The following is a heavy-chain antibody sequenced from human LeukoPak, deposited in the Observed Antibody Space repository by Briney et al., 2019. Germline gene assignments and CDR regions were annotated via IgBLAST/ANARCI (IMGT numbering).Heavy chain of an antibody. D-gene: IGHD2-21*02. V-gene: IGHV1-2*02. CDR2: INPNSGGT. CDR3: ARDGNAETDPAPIDY. Sequence: ASVKVSCKASGYTFTGYYMHWVRQAPGQGLEWMGWINPNSGGTNYAQKFQGRVTMTRDTSISTAYMELSRLRSDDTAVYYCARDGNAETDPAPIDYWGQGTLVTVSS. CDR1: GYTFTGYY. J-gene: IGHJ4*02.